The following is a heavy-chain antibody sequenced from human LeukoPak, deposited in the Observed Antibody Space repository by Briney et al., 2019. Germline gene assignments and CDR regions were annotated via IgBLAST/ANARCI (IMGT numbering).Heavy chain of an antibody. V-gene: IGHV4-39*01. CDR3: ARQTRYYDTSGTLGAVDI. J-gene: IGHJ3*02. CDR2: IYYTGSM. D-gene: IGHD3-22*01. Sequence: SETLSLTCTVTGGSISGSNYYWGWIRQPPGKGLEWIGTIYYTGSMFYSPSLKSRVTVSVDTSKNQFSLKLSSVTAADTALYYCARQTRYYDTSGTLGAVDIWGQGTLVTVSS. CDR1: GGSISGSNYY.